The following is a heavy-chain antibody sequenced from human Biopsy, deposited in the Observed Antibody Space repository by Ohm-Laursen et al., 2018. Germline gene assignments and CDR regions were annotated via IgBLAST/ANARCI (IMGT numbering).Heavy chain of an antibody. CDR2: VYNGGIT. V-gene: IGHV4-39*07. Sequence: SETLSLTCNVSGGSIRGSTYYWGWIRQTPGKGLEWIGSVYNGGITNYNPSLKSRVTISKDTSKNQFSLQVNSVTAADTAVYYCARTPRDSFWSGSYKMGLWFDPWGQGTLVIVSS. D-gene: IGHD3-3*01. CDR1: GGSIRGSTYY. J-gene: IGHJ5*02. CDR3: ARTPRDSFWSGSYKMGLWFDP.